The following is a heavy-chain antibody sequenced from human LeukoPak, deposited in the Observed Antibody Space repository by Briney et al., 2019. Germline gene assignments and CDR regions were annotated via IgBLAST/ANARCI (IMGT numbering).Heavy chain of an antibody. D-gene: IGHD5-18*01. CDR2: ISGSGITT. CDR3: ATSPRGYSHGYDY. CDR1: GFTFSIYA. V-gene: IGHV3-23*01. J-gene: IGHJ4*02. Sequence: GGSLRLSCAASGFTFSIYAMSWVRQAPGKGLELVSAISGSGITTYYADSVKGRFTISRDNSKNTLYLQMNSLTAGGTAVYYCATSPRGYSHGYDYWGQGTLVTVSS.